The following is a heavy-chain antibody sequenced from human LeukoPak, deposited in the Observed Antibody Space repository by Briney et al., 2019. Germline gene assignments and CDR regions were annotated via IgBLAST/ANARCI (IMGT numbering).Heavy chain of an antibody. Sequence: SETLSLTCTVSGGSISSYYWSWIRQPPGKGLEWIGYIYYSGSTNYNPSLKSRVPISVDTSKNQFSLKLSSVTAADTAVYYCARQREPGGYSSSWGQGTLVTVSS. D-gene: IGHD6-13*01. CDR2: IYYSGST. J-gene: IGHJ4*02. CDR3: ARQREPGGYSSS. CDR1: GGSISSYY. V-gene: IGHV4-59*08.